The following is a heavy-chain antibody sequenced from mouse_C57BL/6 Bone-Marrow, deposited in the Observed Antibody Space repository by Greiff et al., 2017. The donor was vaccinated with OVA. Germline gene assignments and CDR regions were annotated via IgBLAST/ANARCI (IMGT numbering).Heavy chain of an antibody. CDR2: IDPETGGT. CDR3: TCDDYDEGGYAMDY. D-gene: IGHD2-4*01. J-gene: IGHJ4*01. Sequence: QVQLQQSGAELVRPGASVTLSCKASGYTFTDYEMHWVKQTPVHGLEWIGAIDPETGGTAYNQKFKGKAILTADKSSSTAYMELRSLTSEDSAVYYCTCDDYDEGGYAMDYWGQGTSVTVSS. CDR1: GYTFTDYE. V-gene: IGHV1-15*01.